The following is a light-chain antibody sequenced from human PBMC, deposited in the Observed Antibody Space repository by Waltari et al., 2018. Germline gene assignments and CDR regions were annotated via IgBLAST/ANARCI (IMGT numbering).Light chain of an antibody. CDR1: QSVSRY. V-gene: IGKV3-11*01. CDR3: QQRSIWPPLT. Sequence: EIVLTQSPATLSLSPGERATLSCRASQSVSRYLAWYQQKPGQSPRLLSYDASNRATCIPARFSGSGSGTDFTLTISSLEPEDSAVYYCQQRSIWPPLTFGGGTKVEIK. CDR2: DAS. J-gene: IGKJ4*01.